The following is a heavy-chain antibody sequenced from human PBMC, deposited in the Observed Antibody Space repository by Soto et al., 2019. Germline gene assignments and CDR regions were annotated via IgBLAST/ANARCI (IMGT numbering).Heavy chain of an antibody. CDR1: GGFISSSGYS. Sequence: SETLSLTCTVSGGFISSSGYSWGWIRQSPGKGLEWIGTIYSSENTYYNPSLLSRVTISVDTSKNEFSLRLSSVTAADTAVYYCARFNGYCISTNCHGYYGMDVWGQGTTVTVSS. CDR3: ARFNGYCISTNCHGYYGMDV. CDR2: IYSSENT. J-gene: IGHJ6*02. D-gene: IGHD2-2*03. V-gene: IGHV4-39*01.